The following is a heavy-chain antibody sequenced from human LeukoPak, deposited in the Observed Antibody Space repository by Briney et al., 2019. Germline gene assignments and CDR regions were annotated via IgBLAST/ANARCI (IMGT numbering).Heavy chain of an antibody. CDR1: GYTFTGYY. CDR3: ARDLFDVGVNLYYYYYMDV. Sequence: ASVKVSCKASGYTFTGYYMHWVRQAPGQGLEWMGWINPNSGGTKYAQKFQGRVTMTRDTSISTAYMELSRLRSDDTAVYYCARDLFDVGVNLYYYYYMDVWGKGTTVTISS. D-gene: IGHD3-10*01. V-gene: IGHV1-2*02. CDR2: INPNSGGT. J-gene: IGHJ6*03.